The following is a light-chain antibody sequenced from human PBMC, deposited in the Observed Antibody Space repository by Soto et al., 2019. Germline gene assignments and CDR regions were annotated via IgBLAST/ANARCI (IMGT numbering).Light chain of an antibody. CDR2: DAS. CDR1: QSISNR. J-gene: IGKJ1*01. Sequence: DIQVTQSPATLSADVVDIVTITCRASQSISNRLAWYHQKPGKTPNLLIYDASNLGSGVPSRFSGSGSGTEFTLTISSLQTDDFATYYCQQYDTYSTFGQGTKVDIK. CDR3: QQYDTYST. V-gene: IGKV1-5*01.